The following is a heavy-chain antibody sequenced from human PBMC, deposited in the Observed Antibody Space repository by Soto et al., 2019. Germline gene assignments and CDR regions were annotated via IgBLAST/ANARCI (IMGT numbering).Heavy chain of an antibody. CDR2: IYHGGTT. Sequence: PSETLSLTCTVPGYSISSGSYWAWIRQPPGKGPEWIASIYHGGTTFYNPSLKSRITISVGTSNNQFSLKLTSVTAADTAVYYCARVHVMVVAGSTFDYWGHGTLVTVSS. CDR3: ARVHVMVVAGSTFDY. CDR1: GYSISSGSY. V-gene: IGHV4-38-2*02. J-gene: IGHJ4*01. D-gene: IGHD6-19*01.